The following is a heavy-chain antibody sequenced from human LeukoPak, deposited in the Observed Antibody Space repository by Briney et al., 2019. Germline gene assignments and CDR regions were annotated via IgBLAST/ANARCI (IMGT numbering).Heavy chain of an antibody. CDR3: ARDIEYSSYNFDY. CDR1: GYTFTGYY. CDR2: INPNSGGT. J-gene: IGHJ4*02. Sequence: ASVKVSCKASGYTFTGYYMHWVRQAPGQGLEWMGRINPNSGGTNYAQKFQGRVTMTRDTSISTAYMELSGLRSDDTAVYYCARDIEYSSYNFDYWGQGTLVTVSS. V-gene: IGHV1-2*06. D-gene: IGHD6-6*01.